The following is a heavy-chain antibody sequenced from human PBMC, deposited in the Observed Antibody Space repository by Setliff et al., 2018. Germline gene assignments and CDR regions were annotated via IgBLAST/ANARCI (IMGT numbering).Heavy chain of an antibody. V-gene: IGHV3-23*01. CDR2: ITASGGIT. CDR3: AKGKTTWEPASFDI. CDR1: GFTFTSYA. J-gene: IGHJ3*02. Sequence: GGSLRLSCEASGFTFTSYALNWVRQAPGKGLEWVSTITASGGITYYADSVKGRFTISRDNSKNTLYLQIDILRVEDTALYYCAKGKTTWEPASFDIWGQGTMVTVSS. D-gene: IGHD1-26*01.